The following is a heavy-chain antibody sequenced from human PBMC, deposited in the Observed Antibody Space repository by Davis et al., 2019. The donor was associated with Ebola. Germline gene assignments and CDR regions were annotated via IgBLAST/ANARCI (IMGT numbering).Heavy chain of an antibody. J-gene: IGHJ4*02. Sequence: GESLKISCAASGFTFSGSWMSWLRQVPGKGLGWVANIRQDGNEKHYIDSVRGRFTISRDNAKNSLYLQMNSLRVEDTAIYYCARDGSGWSAYWGQGTLVTVSS. CDR1: GFTFSGSW. CDR2: IRQDGNEK. CDR3: ARDGSGWSAY. V-gene: IGHV3-7*01. D-gene: IGHD6-19*01.